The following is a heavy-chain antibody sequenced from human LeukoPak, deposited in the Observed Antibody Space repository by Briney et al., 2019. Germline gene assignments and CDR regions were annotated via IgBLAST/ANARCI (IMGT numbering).Heavy chain of an antibody. Sequence: GGSLRLSCAASGFTFSSYGMHWVRQAPGKGLEGVAVIWYDGSNKYYADSVKGRFTISRDNSKNTLYLQMNSLRAEDTAVYYCARARRFLEWLLSYWGQGTLVTVSS. CDR3: ARARRFLEWLLSY. J-gene: IGHJ4*02. CDR1: GFTFSSYG. CDR2: IWYDGSNK. V-gene: IGHV3-33*01. D-gene: IGHD3-3*01.